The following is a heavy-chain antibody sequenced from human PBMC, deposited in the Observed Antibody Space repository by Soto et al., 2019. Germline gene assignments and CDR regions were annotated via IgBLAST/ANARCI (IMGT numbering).Heavy chain of an antibody. CDR1: GGSIRSYY. Sequence: SETLSLTCNVSGGSIRSYYWSWVRQPAGKALEWIGRIYPTGTTNYNPSLRSRVIMLVDTSKNQFSLTVTSVTAADTAVYYCAREGASGFGMDVWGQGTTVTVSS. CDR2: IYPTGTT. V-gene: IGHV4-4*07. J-gene: IGHJ6*02. D-gene: IGHD1-26*01. CDR3: AREGASGFGMDV.